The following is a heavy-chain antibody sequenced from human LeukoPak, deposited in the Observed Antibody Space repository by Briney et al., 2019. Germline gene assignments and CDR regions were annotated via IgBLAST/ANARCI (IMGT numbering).Heavy chain of an antibody. CDR2: INPNTGGT. Sequence: GASVTVSCKASGYSFIGYYLHWVRQAPGQGLEWMGWINPNTGGTAYAQKFRGSVSITRDTSISTAYMEMTSLTSHDTAVYYCASGGRWRQVWTNSYYYAMDVWGQGTTVTVSS. CDR3: ASGGRWRQVWTNSYYYAMDV. CDR1: GYSFIGYY. V-gene: IGHV1-2*02. J-gene: IGHJ6*02. D-gene: IGHD3/OR15-3a*01.